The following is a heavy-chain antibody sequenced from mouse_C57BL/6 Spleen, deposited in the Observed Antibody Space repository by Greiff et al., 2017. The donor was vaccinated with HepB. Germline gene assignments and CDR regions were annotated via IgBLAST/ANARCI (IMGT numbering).Heavy chain of an antibody. D-gene: IGHD2-4*01. CDR3: ARVYDYDADYFDY. J-gene: IGHJ2*01. Sequence: QVQLQQPGAELVMPGASVKLSCKASGYTFTSYWMHWVKQRPGQGLEWIGEIDPSDSYTNYNQKFKGKSTLTVDKSSSTAYMQLSSLTSEDSAVYYCARVYDYDADYFDYWGQGTTLTVSS. CDR1: GYTFTSYW. V-gene: IGHV1-69*01. CDR2: IDPSDSYT.